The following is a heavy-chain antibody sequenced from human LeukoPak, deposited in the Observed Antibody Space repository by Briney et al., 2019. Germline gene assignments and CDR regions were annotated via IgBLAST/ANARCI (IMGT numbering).Heavy chain of an antibody. CDR1: GFTFSSYV. CDR3: AKDVLTAVAGNNWFDP. J-gene: IGHJ5*02. V-gene: IGHV3-23*01. Sequence: GGSLRLSCAASGFTFSSYVMSWVGQAPGKGLEWVSAISGSGGSTYCADSVKGRFTISRDNSKNTLYLQMNSLRAEDTAVYYCAKDVLTAVAGNNWFDPWGQGTLVTVSS. D-gene: IGHD6-19*01. CDR2: ISGSGGST.